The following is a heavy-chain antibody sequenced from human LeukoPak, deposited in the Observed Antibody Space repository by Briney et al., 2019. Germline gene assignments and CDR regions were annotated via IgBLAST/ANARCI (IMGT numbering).Heavy chain of an antibody. CDR3: ATDPPYYDYVC. V-gene: IGHV1-24*01. J-gene: IGHJ4*02. CDR2: FDPEDGET. D-gene: IGHD3-16*01. Sequence: ASVKVSCKVYGYTLTELSMHWVRQAPGRGLEWMGGFDPEDGETIYAQKFQGRVTMTEDTSTDTAYMELSSLRSEDTAVYYCATDPPYYDYVCWGQGTLVTVSS. CDR1: GYTLTELS.